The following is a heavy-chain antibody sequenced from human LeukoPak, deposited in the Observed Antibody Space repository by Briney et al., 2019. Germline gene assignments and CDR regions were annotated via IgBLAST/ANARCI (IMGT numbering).Heavy chain of an antibody. J-gene: IGHJ3*02. CDR1: GGSISSGGYY. CDR3: ARDLGLLLPYAFDI. CDR2: IYHSGST. V-gene: IGHV4-30-2*01. Sequence: PSETLSLTCTVSGGSISSGGYYWSWIRQPPGKGLEWIGYIYHSGSTYYNPSLKSRVTISVDRSKNQFSLKLSSVTAADTAVYYCARDLGLLLPYAFDIWGQGTMVTVSS.